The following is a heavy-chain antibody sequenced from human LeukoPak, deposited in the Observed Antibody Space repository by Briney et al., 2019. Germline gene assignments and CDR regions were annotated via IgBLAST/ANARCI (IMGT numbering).Heavy chain of an antibody. V-gene: IGHV4-34*01. J-gene: IGHJ4*02. CDR3: ARGFGECDY. Sequence: SETLSLTCAVYGESFSDYYWSWIRQPPGKGLEWIGSIYYSGSTYYNPSLKSRVTISVDTSKNQFSLKLSSVTAADTAVYYCARGFGECDYWGQGTLVTVSS. D-gene: IGHD3-10*01. CDR2: IYYSGST. CDR1: GESFSDYY.